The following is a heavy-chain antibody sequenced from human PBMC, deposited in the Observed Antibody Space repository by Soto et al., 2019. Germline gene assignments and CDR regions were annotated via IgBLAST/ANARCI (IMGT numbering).Heavy chain of an antibody. J-gene: IGHJ6*02. CDR3: ARGNADIVVVVAATPSLGYGMDV. V-gene: IGHV3-33*01. CDR1: GFTFSSYG. D-gene: IGHD2-15*01. CDR2: IWYDGSNK. Sequence: QVQLVESGGGVVQPGRSLRLSCAASGFTFSSYGMHWVRQAPGKGLEWVAVIWYDGSNKYYADSVKGRFTISRDNSKNTLYLPMTSLRAENTVVYYWARGNADIVVVVAATPSLGYGMDVWGQGTTVTVSS.